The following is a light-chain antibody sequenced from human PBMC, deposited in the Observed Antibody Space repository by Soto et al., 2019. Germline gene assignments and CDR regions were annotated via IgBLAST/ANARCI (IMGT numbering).Light chain of an antibody. V-gene: IGKV3-15*01. CDR3: QQYHIWPRT. J-gene: IGKJ1*01. CDR1: QSVSGN. CDR2: GAS. Sequence: EIVMKQSPATPSVSPGERATLSCRASQSVSGNLAWYQQKPGQAPRLLISGASTRATGIPARFSGSGSGTEFTLTISSLQSEDFALYYCQQYHIWPRTFGQGTKVDIK.